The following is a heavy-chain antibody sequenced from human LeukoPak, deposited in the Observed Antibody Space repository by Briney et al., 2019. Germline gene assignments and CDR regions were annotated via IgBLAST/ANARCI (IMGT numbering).Heavy chain of an antibody. Sequence: GASVKVSCKASGYTFTSYGISWVRQAPGQGLEWMGWISAHNGNTNYAQKLQGRVTMTTDTSTSTAYMELRSLRSDDTAVYYCARVGVPAAMLVGDYYYYGMDVWGKGTTVTVSS. CDR2: ISAHNGNT. J-gene: IGHJ6*04. CDR1: GYTFTSYG. CDR3: ARVGVPAAMLVGDYYYYGMDV. D-gene: IGHD2-2*01. V-gene: IGHV1-18*04.